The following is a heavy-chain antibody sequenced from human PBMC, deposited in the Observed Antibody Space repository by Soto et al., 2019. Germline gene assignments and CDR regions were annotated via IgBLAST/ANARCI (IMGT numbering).Heavy chain of an antibody. J-gene: IGHJ4*02. V-gene: IGHV3-23*01. D-gene: IGHD6-19*01. CDR2: TNDSGDLR. CDR3: AKAFGDWYPFEK. Sequence: GGSLRLSCVASGFTFGSYAMSWVRRAPGKGLEWVSTTNDSGDLRYYAESVRGRFTISRDNSKNTLYLEVNDLRAEDTARYHCAKAFGDWYPFEKWGLGALVTVSS. CDR1: GFTFGSYA.